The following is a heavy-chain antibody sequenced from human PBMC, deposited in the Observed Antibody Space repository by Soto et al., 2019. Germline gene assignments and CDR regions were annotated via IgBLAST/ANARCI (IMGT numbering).Heavy chain of an antibody. CDR1: GGSISSGDYY. CDR2: IYYSGST. J-gene: IGHJ6*02. CDR3: ARDRIAARRHYYYGMDV. D-gene: IGHD6-6*01. Sequence: QVQLQESGPGLVKPSQTLSLTCTVSGGSISSGDYYWSWIRQPPGKGLEWIGYIYYSGSTYYNPSLMSRVTISVDTSKNQFSLKLSSVTAADTAVYYCARDRIAARRHYYYGMDVWGQGTTVTVSS. V-gene: IGHV4-30-4*01.